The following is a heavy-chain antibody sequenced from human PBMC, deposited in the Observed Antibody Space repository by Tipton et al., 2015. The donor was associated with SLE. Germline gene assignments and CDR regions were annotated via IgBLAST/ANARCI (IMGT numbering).Heavy chain of an antibody. J-gene: IGHJ5*02. CDR3: ARGDVSPGRFDP. CDR1: GGSISSSSYY. D-gene: IGHD5/OR15-5a*01. Sequence: TLSLTCIVSGGSISSSSYYWGWIRQPPGEGLEWIGSIYYSGSTYYNPSLESRVTMSVDTSKNQFSLKLSSVTAADTAVYYCARGDVSPGRFDPWGQGSLVTVSS. CDR2: IYYSGST. V-gene: IGHV4-39*07.